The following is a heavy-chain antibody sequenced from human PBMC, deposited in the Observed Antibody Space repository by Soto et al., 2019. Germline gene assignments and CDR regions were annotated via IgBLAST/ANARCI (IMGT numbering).Heavy chain of an antibody. CDR1: GYSFTSYW. V-gene: IGHV5-10-1*01. J-gene: IGHJ6*02. Sequence: GESLKLSWKGSGYSFTSYWISWVRQMPGKGLEWMGRMDPSDTYTNYSPSFQGHLTISADKSIITAYLQWSSLKASDTAMYYCARLRLYSSNMARDYYYGSEVWGQGATVTVSS. D-gene: IGHD6-13*01. CDR2: MDPSDTYT. CDR3: ARLRLYSSNMARDYYYGSEV.